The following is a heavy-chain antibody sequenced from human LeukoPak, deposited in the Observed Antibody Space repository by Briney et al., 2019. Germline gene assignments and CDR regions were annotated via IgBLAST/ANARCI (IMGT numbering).Heavy chain of an antibody. Sequence: GGSLRLSCAASGFTFSSYSMNWVRQAPGKGLEWVSSISSSSSYIYYADSVKGRFTISRDNAKNSLYLQMNSLRAEDTAVYYCARGITRITIFGIDPWGQGTLVTVSS. V-gene: IGHV3-21*01. CDR2: ISSSSSYI. J-gene: IGHJ5*02. D-gene: IGHD3-3*01. CDR1: GFTFSSYS. CDR3: ARGITRITIFGIDP.